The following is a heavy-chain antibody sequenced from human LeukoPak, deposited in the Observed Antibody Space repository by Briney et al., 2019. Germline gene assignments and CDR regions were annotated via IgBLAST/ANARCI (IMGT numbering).Heavy chain of an antibody. J-gene: IGHJ4*02. Sequence: SETLSLTCTVSGDSISSSSYYWGWIRQPPGKGLEWIGSIFHSGSTYYNPSLKSRVTISVDTSKNQFSLKLSSVTAADTAVYYCARHRSGWLQSSFDYWGQGTLVTVSS. CDR2: IFHSGST. D-gene: IGHD5-24*01. CDR1: GDSISSSSYY. V-gene: IGHV4-39*01. CDR3: ARHRSGWLQSSFDY.